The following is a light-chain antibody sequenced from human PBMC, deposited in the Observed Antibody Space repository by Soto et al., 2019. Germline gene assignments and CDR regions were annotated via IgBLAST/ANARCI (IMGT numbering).Light chain of an antibody. CDR3: SSYAGSNMGV. Sequence: QSALTQPPSASGSPGQSVTISCTGTSSDVGGYKFVSWYQQHPGKAPKLLIYEVTQRPSGVPDRFSGSKSGNTASLTVSGHHAEDDADYYCSSYAGSNMGVFGTGTKLTVL. CDR1: SSDVGGYKF. CDR2: EVT. V-gene: IGLV2-8*01. J-gene: IGLJ1*01.